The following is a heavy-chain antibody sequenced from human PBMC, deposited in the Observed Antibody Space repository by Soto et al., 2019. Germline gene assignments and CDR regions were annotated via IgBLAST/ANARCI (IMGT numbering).Heavy chain of an antibody. D-gene: IGHD3-16*01. Sequence: QTGGSLRLSCAVSGFNVMSYWMSWVRQAPGKGLEWVASIKDDGSEIYYLQSVRGRFTISRDSAGNALHLAMNYLSAEDTGVYFCARDIGFDYVNWGQGTLATVSS. CDR2: IKDDGSEI. V-gene: IGHV3-7*01. CDR3: ARDIGFDYVN. CDR1: GFNVMSYW. J-gene: IGHJ4*02.